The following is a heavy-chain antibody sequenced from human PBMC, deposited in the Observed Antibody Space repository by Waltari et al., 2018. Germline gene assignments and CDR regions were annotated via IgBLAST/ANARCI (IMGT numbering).Heavy chain of an antibody. D-gene: IGHD7-27*01. CDR3: ARAVTGTSNYDH. CDR1: GGSVNNEDSH. J-gene: IGHJ4*02. Sequence: QVQLQESGPGLVMPSQTLSLTCSVSGGSVNNEDSHWSWIRQPPEKGLEWIGYISYSAGTSYNPPLKSRVTISIDPSINQFPLKLASGTAAATAVYFCARAVTGTSNYDHWGQGTLFTVSS. V-gene: IGHV4-30-4*08. CDR2: ISYSAGT.